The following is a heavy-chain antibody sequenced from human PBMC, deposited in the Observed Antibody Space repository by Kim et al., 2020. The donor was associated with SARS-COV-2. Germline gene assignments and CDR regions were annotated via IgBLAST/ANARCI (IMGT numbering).Heavy chain of an antibody. V-gene: IGHV1-3*01. J-gene: IGHJ4*02. CDR3: ARVGYSSGWDNFDY. Sequence: SQRFQGRVTIARDTSAGTAYMELSSLRSEDTAVCYCARVGYSSGWDNFDYWGQGTLVTVSS. D-gene: IGHD6-19*01.